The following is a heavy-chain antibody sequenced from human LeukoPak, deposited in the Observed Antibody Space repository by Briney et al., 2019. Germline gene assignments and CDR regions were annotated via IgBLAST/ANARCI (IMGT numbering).Heavy chain of an antibody. V-gene: IGHV3-74*01. CDR2: INADGITT. Sequence: GWSLRLSCAASGFTFRNSWLHWLRQAPGTGLVGASLINADGITTSYADSVKGRFTISRNNAKNTLPLEMNSLPIEAPAVDHCIVVVEPPDSDGFDVWGQGTMIIVSS. CDR1: GFTFRNSW. J-gene: IGHJ3*01. CDR3: IVVVEPPDSDGFDV. D-gene: IGHD2-2*01.